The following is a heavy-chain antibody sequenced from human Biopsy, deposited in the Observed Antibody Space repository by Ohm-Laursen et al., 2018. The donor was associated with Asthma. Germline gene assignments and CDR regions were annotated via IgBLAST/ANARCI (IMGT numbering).Heavy chain of an antibody. CDR3: ARGDSSNWSHYYFDY. V-gene: IGHV3-53*01. J-gene: IGHJ4*02. CDR2: IYSGGTS. Sequence: GSLRLSCTASGFAVSRDHMFGVRQAPGKGLEWVSGIYSGGTSHTADSVRGRFTISRDYSKNTLYLQMHSLRAEDTAVYYCARGDSSNWSHYYFDYWGQGTLVTVSS. D-gene: IGHD3-22*01. CDR1: GFAVSRDH.